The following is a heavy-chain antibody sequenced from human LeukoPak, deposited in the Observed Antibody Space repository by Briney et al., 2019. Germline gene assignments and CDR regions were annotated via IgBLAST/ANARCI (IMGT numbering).Heavy chain of an antibody. V-gene: IGHV3-30*14. D-gene: IGHD6-19*01. CDR2: ISYDGSNK. Sequence: PGRSLRLSCAASGFTFSSYAMHWVRQAPGKGLEWVAVISYDGSNKYYADSVKGRFTISRDNSKNTLYLQMNSLRAEDTAVYYCASALYSSGWYYFDYWGQGTLVTVSS. CDR1: GFTFSSYA. CDR3: ASALYSSGWYYFDY. J-gene: IGHJ4*02.